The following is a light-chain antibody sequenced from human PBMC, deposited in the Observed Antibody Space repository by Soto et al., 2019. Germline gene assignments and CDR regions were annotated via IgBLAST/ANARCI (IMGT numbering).Light chain of an antibody. CDR3: QQYGSSSWM. Sequence: EIVLTQSPGTLSLSPGERATLSCRASQSVSSSYLAWYQHKPGQAPRLLIYGASSRATGIPDRFSGSGSGTDFTLTISRLEPEDFAGYYCQQYGSSSWMFGQGTKVDVK. CDR1: QSVSSSY. V-gene: IGKV3-20*01. CDR2: GAS. J-gene: IGKJ1*01.